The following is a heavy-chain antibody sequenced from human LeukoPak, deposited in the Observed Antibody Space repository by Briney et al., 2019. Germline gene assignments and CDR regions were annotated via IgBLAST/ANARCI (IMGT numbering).Heavy chain of an antibody. D-gene: IGHD3-9*01. CDR1: GFTFSDYY. CDR3: ARDLTGYCPTFAFDI. V-gene: IGHV3-11*06. CDR2: ISSSSSYT. Sequence: GGSLRLSCAASGFTFSDYYMSWIRQAPGKGLEWVSYISSSSSYTNYAASVKGRFTISGDIAKNSLYLQMNSLRAEETAVYYCARDLTGYCPTFAFDIWGQGTMVTVSS. J-gene: IGHJ3*02.